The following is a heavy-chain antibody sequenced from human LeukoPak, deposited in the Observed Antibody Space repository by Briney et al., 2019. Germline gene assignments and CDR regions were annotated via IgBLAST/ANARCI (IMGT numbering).Heavy chain of an antibody. Sequence: ASVKVSCKASGYTFTGYYMHWVRQAPGQGLEWMGWINPNSGGTNYAQKFQGWVTMTRDTSSSTAYMELSRLRSDDTAVYYCARHDPYYYYGMDVWGQGTTVTVSS. V-gene: IGHV1-2*04. J-gene: IGHJ6*02. CDR2: INPNSGGT. CDR1: GYTFTGYY. CDR3: ARHDPYYYYGMDV.